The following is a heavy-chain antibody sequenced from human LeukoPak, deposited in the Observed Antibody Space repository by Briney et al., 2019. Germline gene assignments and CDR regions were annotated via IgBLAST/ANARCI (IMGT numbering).Heavy chain of an antibody. V-gene: IGHV3-20*04. Sequence: GGSLRLSCAASGFTFDDYGMSWVRQAPGKGLEWVSGINWNGGSTGYANSVKGRFTISRDNAKNSLYLQMNSLRAEDTALYYCATSWGPDTSAFRWGRDGMDVWGQGTTVIVS. D-gene: IGHD3-16*01. J-gene: IGHJ6*02. CDR2: INWNGGST. CDR3: ATSWGPDTSAFRWGRDGMDV. CDR1: GFTFDDYG.